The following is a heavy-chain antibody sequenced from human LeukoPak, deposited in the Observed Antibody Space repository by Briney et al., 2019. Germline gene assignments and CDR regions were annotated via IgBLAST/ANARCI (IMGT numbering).Heavy chain of an antibody. CDR3: ARDNGLLWFGELLYPYYFDY. J-gene: IGHJ4*02. CDR2: IKQDGSEK. Sequence: GGSLRLSCAASGFIFSSYWMSWVRQAPGKGLEWVANIKQDGSEKYYVDSVKGRFTISRDNAKNSLYLQMNSLRAEDTAVYYCARDNGLLWFGELLYPYYFDYWGQGTLVTVSS. V-gene: IGHV3-7*01. D-gene: IGHD3-10*01. CDR1: GFIFSSYW.